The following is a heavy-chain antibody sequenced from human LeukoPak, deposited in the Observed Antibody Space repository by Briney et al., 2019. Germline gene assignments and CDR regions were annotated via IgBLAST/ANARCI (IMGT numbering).Heavy chain of an antibody. CDR1: GFTFSSYA. V-gene: IGHV3-30-3*01. CDR3: ARFGITMIVVANDAFDI. Sequence: GGPLRLSCAASGFTFSSYAMPWVRQAPGKGLEGVAVISYDGSNKYYADSVKGRFTISRDNSKNTLYLQMNSLRAEDTAVYYCARFGITMIVVANDAFDIWGQGTMVTVSS. D-gene: IGHD3-22*01. J-gene: IGHJ3*02. CDR2: ISYDGSNK.